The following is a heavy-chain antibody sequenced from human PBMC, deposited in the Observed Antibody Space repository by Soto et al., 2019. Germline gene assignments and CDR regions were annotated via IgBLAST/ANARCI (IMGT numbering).Heavy chain of an antibody. CDR1: GGTFSSYA. V-gene: IGHV1-69*01. CDR2: IIPIFGTA. D-gene: IGHD6-13*01. Sequence: QVQLVQSGAEVKKPGSSVKVSCKASGGTFSSYAISWVRQSPGQGLEWMGGIIPIFGTANYAQKFQGRVTIRADESTSPAYMELSSLRSEDTAVYYCAREGSSWPFDYWGQGTLVTVSS. J-gene: IGHJ4*02. CDR3: AREGSSWPFDY.